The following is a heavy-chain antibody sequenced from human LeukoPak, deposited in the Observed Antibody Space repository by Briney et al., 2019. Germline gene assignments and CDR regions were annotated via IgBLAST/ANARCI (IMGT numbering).Heavy chain of an antibody. CDR3: ARLTTLRSGYYYFMDV. D-gene: IGHD4-11*01. CDR1: GFTFSDHY. V-gene: IGHV3-72*01. Sequence: GGSLRLSCAASGFTFSDHYMDWVRQAPGKGLEWVGRIRNKANSYTTEYAASVKGRFTFSRDDSKNSLYLQMNSLQTEDTAVYYCARLTTLRSGYYYFMDVWGQGTTVTVCS. J-gene: IGHJ6*02. CDR2: IRNKANSYTT.